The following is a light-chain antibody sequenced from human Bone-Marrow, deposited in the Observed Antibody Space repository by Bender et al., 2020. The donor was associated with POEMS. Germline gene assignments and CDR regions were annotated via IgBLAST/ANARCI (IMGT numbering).Light chain of an antibody. Sequence: QSALTQPASVSGSPGQSITISCTGTSSDIGSYNLVSWYQHHPGKAPKLMIYDVTKRPSGVSNRFSGSRSGNTASLTISGLQAEDEAYYYCCSYAGSATEVFGGGTKLSVL. V-gene: IGLV2-23*02. CDR3: CSYAGSATEV. CDR2: DVT. J-gene: IGLJ3*02. CDR1: SSDIGSYNL.